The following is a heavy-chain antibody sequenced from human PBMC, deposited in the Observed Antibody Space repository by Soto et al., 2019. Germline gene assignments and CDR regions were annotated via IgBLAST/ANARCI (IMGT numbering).Heavy chain of an antibody. J-gene: IGHJ5*02. CDR3: AREAAVAGLGP. D-gene: IGHD6-19*01. CDR1: GYTFTSYG. Sequence: QVQLVQSGAEVKKPGASVKVSCKASGYTFTSYGISWVRQAPGQGLEWMGWISAYNGNTNYAQKLQGRVTMTTDTTISTANIELRSLRSDDTCVYCCAREAAVAGLGPGGQGALVTVAS. V-gene: IGHV1-18*01. CDR2: ISAYNGNT.